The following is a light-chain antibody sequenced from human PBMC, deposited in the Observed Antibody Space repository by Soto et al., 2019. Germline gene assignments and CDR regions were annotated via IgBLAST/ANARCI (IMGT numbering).Light chain of an antibody. CDR2: EVS. V-gene: IGLV2-8*01. CDR3: SSYVGSNIVV. Sequence: QSALTQPPSASGSAGESVTISCTGNSSDVGGYNYVCWYQQYPGKAPKLMIYEVSERPSGVPERFSGSKSGNTASVTVSGLQAEDEADYYCSSYVGSNIVVFGGGTKLAVL. J-gene: IGLJ2*01. CDR1: SSDVGGYNY.